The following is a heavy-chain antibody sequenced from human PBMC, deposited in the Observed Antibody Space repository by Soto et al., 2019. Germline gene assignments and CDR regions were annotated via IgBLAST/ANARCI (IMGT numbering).Heavy chain of an antibody. CDR2: INPSGGST. D-gene: IGHD3-3*01. CDR3: ASRDLSYSDFWSGYSLDYGMDV. J-gene: IGHJ6*02. Sequence: ASVKVSCKASGNTLTNYYMQWVRQAPGQGLEWMGIINPSGGSTGYAQKFQGRVKITRDTSTSTVYMELSSLRSDDSAVYFCASRDLSYSDFWSGYSLDYGMDVWGQGTTVTVSS. CDR1: GNTLTNYY. V-gene: IGHV1-46*01.